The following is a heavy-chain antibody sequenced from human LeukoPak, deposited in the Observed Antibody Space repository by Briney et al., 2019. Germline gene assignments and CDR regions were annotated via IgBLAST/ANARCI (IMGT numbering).Heavy chain of an antibody. CDR2: IKQDGSEK. Sequence: GGSLRLSCAASGFTLSSYWMSWVRQAPGKGLVWVANIKQDGSEKYYVDSVKGRFTISRDNAKNSLYLQMNSLRAEDTAVYYCAGTPYYDFWGGSYYMDVWGIGTTVTVSS. D-gene: IGHD3-3*01. CDR1: GFTLSSYW. CDR3: AGTPYYDFWGGSYYMDV. V-gene: IGHV3-7*01. J-gene: IGHJ6*03.